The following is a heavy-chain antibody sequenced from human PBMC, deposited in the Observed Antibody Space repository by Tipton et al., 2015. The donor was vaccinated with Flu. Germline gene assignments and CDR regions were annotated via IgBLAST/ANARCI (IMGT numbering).Heavy chain of an antibody. CDR3: ARDRWEYASGFDS. CDR1: GGSISSGSYY. CDR2: IYTSGST. V-gene: IGHV4-61*02. J-gene: IGHJ4*02. D-gene: IGHD2-2*01. Sequence: TLSLTCTVSGGSISSGSYYWSWIRQPAGKGLEWIGRIYTSGSTNYNPSLKSRVTISADTSKNQFSLKLSSVTAADTAVYYCARDRWEYASGFDSWGQGTLVTVSP.